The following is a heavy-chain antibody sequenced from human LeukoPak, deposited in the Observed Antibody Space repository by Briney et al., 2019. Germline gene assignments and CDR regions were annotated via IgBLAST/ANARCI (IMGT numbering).Heavy chain of an antibody. CDR3: ARTNDAFDI. CDR1: GGSISNYY. Sequence: SETLSLTCTVSGGSISNYYWSWIRQPPGKGLEWIGYIYYSGSTNYNPSLKSRVTISVDTSKNQFSLKLSSVTAADTAVYYCARTNDAFDIWGQGTMVTVSS. V-gene: IGHV4-59*08. J-gene: IGHJ3*02. CDR2: IYYSGST.